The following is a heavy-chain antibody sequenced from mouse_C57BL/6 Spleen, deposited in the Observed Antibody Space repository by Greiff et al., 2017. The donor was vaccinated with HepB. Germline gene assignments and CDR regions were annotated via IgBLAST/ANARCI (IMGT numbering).Heavy chain of an antibody. J-gene: IGHJ2*01. CDR2: IHPNSGST. CDR3: ARTTTVVALDY. V-gene: IGHV1-64*01. D-gene: IGHD1-1*01. CDR1: GYTLTSYW. Sequence: QVQLQQPGAELVKPGASVKLSCKASGYTLTSYWMHWVKQRPGQGLEWIGMIHPNSGSTNYNAKFKGKATLTADTSSSTAYLQLSSLTSEDSAVYYCARTTTVVALDYWGQGTTLTVSS.